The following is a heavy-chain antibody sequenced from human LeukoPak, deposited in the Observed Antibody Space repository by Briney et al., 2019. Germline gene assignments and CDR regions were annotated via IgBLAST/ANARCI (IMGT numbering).Heavy chain of an antibody. V-gene: IGHV4-39*07. Sequence: KTSETLSLTCSVSGGSITSSSFYWSWIRQPPGKGLEWIGEINHSGSTNYNPSLKSRVTISVDTSKNQFFLKLSSVTAADTAVYCCARAAYCSSTSCYYIWFDPWGQGTLVTVSS. D-gene: IGHD2-2*01. CDR3: ARAAYCSSTSCYYIWFDP. CDR2: INHSGST. J-gene: IGHJ5*02. CDR1: GGSITSSSFY.